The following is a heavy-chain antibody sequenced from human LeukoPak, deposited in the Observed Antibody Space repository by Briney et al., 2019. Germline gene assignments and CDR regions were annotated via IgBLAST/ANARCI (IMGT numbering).Heavy chain of an antibody. D-gene: IGHD1-26*01. CDR1: GFTFSSYW. CDR2: IKQDGSEK. J-gene: IGHJ2*01. Sequence: GGSLRLSCAASGFTFSSYWMSWVRQAPGKGLEWVANIKQDGSEKYYVDSVKGRFSISRDNARNSLHLQMNSLRAEDTAVYYCAKDRTVGASYWYFDLWGRGTLVTVSS. V-gene: IGHV3-7*03. CDR3: AKDRTVGASYWYFDL.